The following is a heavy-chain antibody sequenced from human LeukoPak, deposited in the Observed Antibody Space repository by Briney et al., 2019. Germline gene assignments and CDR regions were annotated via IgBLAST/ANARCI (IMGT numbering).Heavy chain of an antibody. CDR2: IYSGGST. CDR3: AGDGYSRY. J-gene: IGHJ4*02. V-gene: IGHV3-53*01. CDR1: GFTFNYYG. D-gene: IGHD6-13*01. Sequence: GGSLRLSCAASGFTFNYYGMSWVRQAPGKGLEWVSVIYSGGSTYYADSVKGRFTISRDNSKNTLYLQMNSLRAEDTAVYYCAGDGYSRYGGQGTLVTVSS.